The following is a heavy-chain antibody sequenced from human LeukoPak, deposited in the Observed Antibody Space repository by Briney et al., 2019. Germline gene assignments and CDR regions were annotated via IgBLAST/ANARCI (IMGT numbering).Heavy chain of an antibody. CDR2: IYTSGST. V-gene: IGHV4-61*02. J-gene: IGHJ4*02. CDR3: ARGSGGVMSY. Sequence: SETLSLTCTVSGGSISSGSYYWSWIRQPAGKGLEWIGRIYTSGSTNYNPSLKSRVTISVDTSKNQFSLKLSSVTAADTAVYYCARGSGGVMSYWGQGTLVTVSS. D-gene: IGHD3-16*01. CDR1: GGSISSGSYY.